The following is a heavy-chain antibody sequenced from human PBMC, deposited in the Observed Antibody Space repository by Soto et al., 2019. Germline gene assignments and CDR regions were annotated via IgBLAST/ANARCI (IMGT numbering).Heavy chain of an antibody. D-gene: IGHD2-2*01. V-gene: IGHV4-31*03. CDR3: AKDQSYLGLVLDH. J-gene: IGHJ4*02. CDR2: IFFSGNT. Sequence: SETLSLTCTVSGGSILNGGHYWTWIRQHPGKGLEWIGRIFFSGNTHYNPALKSRLTFSLDTAKNQFSLKLTSVTAADTAIYYCAKDQSYLGLVLDHWGRGTLVTVSS. CDR1: GGSILNGGHY.